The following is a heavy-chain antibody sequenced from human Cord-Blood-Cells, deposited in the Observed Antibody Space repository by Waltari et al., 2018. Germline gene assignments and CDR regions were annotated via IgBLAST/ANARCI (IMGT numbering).Heavy chain of an antibody. D-gene: IGHD3-10*01. J-gene: IGHJ4*02. Sequence: QVQLVQSGSELKKPGASVKVSCKASGYTFTSYAMNWVRQAPGQGLEWMGWSNTNPGNPTYAQGFTGRFVFSLDTSVSAAYLQISSLKAEDTAVYYCASQFSSRGSGSYYNDYWGQGTLVTVSS. V-gene: IGHV7-4-1*02. CDR3: ASQFSSRGSGSYYNDY. CDR1: GYTFTSYA. CDR2: SNTNPGNP.